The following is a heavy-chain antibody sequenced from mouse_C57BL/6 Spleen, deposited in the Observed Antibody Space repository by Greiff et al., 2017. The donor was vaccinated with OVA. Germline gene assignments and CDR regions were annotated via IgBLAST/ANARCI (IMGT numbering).Heavy chain of an antibody. CDR3: TRSSGGSRGGWYFDV. CDR2: IYPGNSDT. CDR1: GYTFTSYW. D-gene: IGHD1-1*01. V-gene: IGHV1-5*01. J-gene: IGHJ1*03. Sequence: EVQLQQSGTVLARPGASVKMSCKTSGYTFTSYWMHWVKQRPGQGLEWIGAIYPGNSDTSYNQKFKGKAKLTAVTSASTAYKELSSLTNDDSAVYYCTRSSGGSRGGWYFDVWGTGTTVTVSS.